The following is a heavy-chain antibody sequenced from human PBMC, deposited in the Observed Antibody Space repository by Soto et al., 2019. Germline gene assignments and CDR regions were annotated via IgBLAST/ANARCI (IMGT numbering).Heavy chain of an antibody. CDR1: GGSVSSGSYY. Sequence: QVQLQESGPGLVKPSETLSLTCTVSGGSVSSGSYYWSWIRQPPGKGLEWIGYIYYSGSTNYNPSLKRRVTISVDTSKNQFSLKLSSVTAADTAVYYCARDLGGSYPDYWGQGTLVTVSS. V-gene: IGHV4-61*01. J-gene: IGHJ4*02. CDR3: ARDLGGSYPDY. CDR2: IYYSGST. D-gene: IGHD1-26*01.